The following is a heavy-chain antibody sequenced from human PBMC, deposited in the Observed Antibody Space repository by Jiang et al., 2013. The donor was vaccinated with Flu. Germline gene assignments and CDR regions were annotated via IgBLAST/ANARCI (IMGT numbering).Heavy chain of an antibody. CDR2: INPNSGGT. CDR3: ARDPGEASNGWFYFDY. CDR1: GYTFTGYY. Sequence: QLVESGAEVKKPGASVKVSCKANGYTFTGYYMHWVRQVPGQGLEWMGRINPNSGGTDYAQNFQGRVTMTRDTSISTAYMELTRLTSDDTAVYYCARDPGEASNGWFYFDYWGQGTLVTVSS. V-gene: IGHV1-2*06. D-gene: IGHD6-19*01. J-gene: IGHJ4*02.